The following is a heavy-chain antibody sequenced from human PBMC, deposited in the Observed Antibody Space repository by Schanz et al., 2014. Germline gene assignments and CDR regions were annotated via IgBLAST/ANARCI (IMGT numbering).Heavy chain of an antibody. CDR3: ARGYCAGTSCPIFDY. J-gene: IGHJ4*02. D-gene: IGHD2-2*01. V-gene: IGHV7-4-1*02. CDR1: GYTFTKYA. Sequence: QVQLVQSGFELKKPGASVKVSCKASGYTFTKYAMNWVRQAPGQGLEWMGWISTYTGSPTYAQGFTGRFVFSLDTSVSTTHLQITNLKADDTAVYYCARGYCAGTSCPIFDYWGQGTLVTVSS. CDR2: ISTYTGSP.